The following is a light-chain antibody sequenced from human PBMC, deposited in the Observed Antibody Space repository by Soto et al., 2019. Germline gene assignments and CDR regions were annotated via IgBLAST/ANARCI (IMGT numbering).Light chain of an antibody. Sequence: EIVLTQSPGTLSLSPGERATLSCRASQSVGNSYLAWYQQKPGQPPRLLIYHASIRATGTPDRFSGSGSGTDFPLTISRLEPEDFAVYYCHQYANAPLTFGGGTKVEIK. J-gene: IGKJ4*01. CDR1: QSVGNSY. CDR3: HQYANAPLT. CDR2: HAS. V-gene: IGKV3-20*01.